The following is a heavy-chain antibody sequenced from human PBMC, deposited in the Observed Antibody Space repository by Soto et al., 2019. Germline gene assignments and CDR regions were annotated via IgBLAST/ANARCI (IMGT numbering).Heavy chain of an antibody. Sequence: PGGRGGLWCGASGVTLRSCAMSGVRLSPGRGLEWVSAISGSGGSTYYADSGKGRFTISRDNSKNTLYLQMNSLRAEDTAVYYSANDPRSGSAFEATHYWA. CDR2: ISGSGGST. D-gene: IGHD2-15*01. J-gene: IGHJ4*01. CDR3: ANDPRSGSAFEATHY. V-gene: IGHV3-23*01. CDR1: GVTLRSCA.